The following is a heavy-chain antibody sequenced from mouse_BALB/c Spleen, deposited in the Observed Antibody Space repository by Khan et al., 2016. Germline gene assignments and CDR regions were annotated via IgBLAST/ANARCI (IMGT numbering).Heavy chain of an antibody. CDR1: GCSLTSYG. CDR2: IWRGGST. D-gene: IGHD2-1*01. J-gene: IGHJ4*01. CDR3: AKTIYYGNYYSMDY. Sequence: QVQLKQSGPGLVQPSQSLSITCTVSGCSLTSYGVHWVRQSPGKGLEWLGEIWRGGSTDYNAAFMSRLSITKDNSKSQVFFKMNSLQADDTAIYYCAKTIYYGNYYSMDYWGQGTSVTVSS. V-gene: IGHV2-5*01.